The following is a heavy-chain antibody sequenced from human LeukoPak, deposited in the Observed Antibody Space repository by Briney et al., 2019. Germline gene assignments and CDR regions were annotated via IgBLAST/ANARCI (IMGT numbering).Heavy chain of an antibody. Sequence: PGESLKISCQCSGYIFTSYWIGWVRPMPGKGLEWMGIIYPGDSDTRYSPSFQGQVAISADKSISTPYLQWSSLKASDTAMYYCARQYTSSYLGWFDPWGQGTLVTVSS. D-gene: IGHD6-13*01. CDR2: IYPGDSDT. CDR3: ARQYTSSYLGWFDP. V-gene: IGHV5-51*01. CDR1: GYIFTSYW. J-gene: IGHJ5*02.